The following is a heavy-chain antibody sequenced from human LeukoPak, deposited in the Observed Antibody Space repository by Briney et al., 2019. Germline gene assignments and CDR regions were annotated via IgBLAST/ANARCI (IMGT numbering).Heavy chain of an antibody. D-gene: IGHD6-13*01. CDR2: IYYSGST. CDR1: GGSISSSSYY. J-gene: IGHJ4*02. V-gene: IGHV4-39*01. CDR3: ARLARIAAAGRSVDY. Sequence: SETLSLTCTVSGGSISSSSYYWGWIRQPPGKGLEWIGSIYYSGSTYYNPSLKSRVTISVDTSKNQFSLKLSPVTAADTAVYYCARLARIAAAGRSVDYWGQGTLVTVSS.